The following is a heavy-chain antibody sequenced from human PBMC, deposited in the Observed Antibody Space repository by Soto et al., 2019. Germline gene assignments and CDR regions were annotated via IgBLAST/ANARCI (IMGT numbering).Heavy chain of an antibody. V-gene: IGHV4-30-2*01. J-gene: IGHJ4*02. Sequence: QLQLHMSGSGLVKPSQTLSLTCTVSGASITYGAYSWSWIRQTPGKGLEWIGYINHLETTFYNPSFESRLTVSMDRTKNQFSLNLKSMSAADRAVYFCARGGGFDSFDYWGQGILVTVSS. CDR1: GASITYGAYS. D-gene: IGHD3-10*01. CDR2: INHLETT. CDR3: ARGGGFDSFDY.